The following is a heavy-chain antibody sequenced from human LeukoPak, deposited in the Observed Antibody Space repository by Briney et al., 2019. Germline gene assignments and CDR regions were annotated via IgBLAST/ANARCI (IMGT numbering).Heavy chain of an antibody. CDR2: INHSGST. CDR1: GGSFSGYY. V-gene: IGHV4-34*01. Sequence: PSETLSLTCAVYGGSFSGYYWSWIRQPPGKGLEWIGEINHSGSTNYNPSLKSRVTISVDTSKNQFSLKLSSVTAADTAVYYCARIADTAMGNYYYYGMDVWGQGTTVTV. CDR3: ARIADTAMGNYYYYGMDV. J-gene: IGHJ6*02. D-gene: IGHD5-18*01.